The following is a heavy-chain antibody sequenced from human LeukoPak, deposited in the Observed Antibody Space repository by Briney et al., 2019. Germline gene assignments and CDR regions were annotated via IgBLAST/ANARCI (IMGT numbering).Heavy chain of an antibody. Sequence: SETLSLTCTVSAGSVSNGNYYWSWLRQPPGKGLEWIGYIYYSGSTNYNPSLKSRVTISVDTSKNQFSLKLSSVTAADTAVYYCARDMDYWGQGTLVTVSS. CDR3: ARDMDY. CDR1: AGSVSNGNYY. J-gene: IGHJ4*02. V-gene: IGHV4-61*01. CDR2: IYYSGST.